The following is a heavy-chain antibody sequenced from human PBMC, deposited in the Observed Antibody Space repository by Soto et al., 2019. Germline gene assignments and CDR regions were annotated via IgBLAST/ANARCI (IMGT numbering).Heavy chain of an antibody. Sequence: PGGSLRLSCAASGFAFSDSTIHWVRQASGKGLEWVGRIRSKANTYATAYTASVKGRFTVSRDDSNSTAYLQMNSLKREDTAVYFCTGRIVATEPVFDSWGQGTLVTVSS. CDR2: IRSKANTYAT. CDR3: TGRIVATEPVFDS. D-gene: IGHD5-12*01. V-gene: IGHV3-73*01. CDR1: GFAFSDST. J-gene: IGHJ4*02.